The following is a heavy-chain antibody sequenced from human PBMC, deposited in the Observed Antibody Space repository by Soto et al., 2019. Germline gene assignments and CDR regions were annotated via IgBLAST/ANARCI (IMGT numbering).Heavy chain of an antibody. CDR3: ARYTAGTPHTAHKDYGMDV. J-gene: IGHJ6*02. D-gene: IGHD6-13*01. Sequence: SETLSLTCTVSGGSISSYYWSWIRQPPGKGLEWIGYIYYSGSTNYNPSLKSRVTISVDTSKNQFSLKLSSVTAADTAVYYCARYTAGTPHTAHKDYGMDVWGQGTTVTVSS. V-gene: IGHV4-59*01. CDR1: GGSISSYY. CDR2: IYYSGST.